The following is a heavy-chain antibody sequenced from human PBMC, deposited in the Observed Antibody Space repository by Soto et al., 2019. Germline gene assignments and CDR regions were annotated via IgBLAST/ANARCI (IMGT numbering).Heavy chain of an antibody. CDR3: ARDSFDWNHWGYFDY. J-gene: IGHJ4*02. D-gene: IGHD1-1*01. CDR2: ISSSSSYI. V-gene: IGHV3-21*01. Sequence: AGGSLRLSCAASGFTFSSYSMNWVRQAPGKGLEWVSSISSSSSYIYYADSVKGRFTISRDNAKNSLYLQMNSLRAEDTAVYYCARDSFDWNHWGYFDYWGQGTLVTVSS. CDR1: GFTFSSYS.